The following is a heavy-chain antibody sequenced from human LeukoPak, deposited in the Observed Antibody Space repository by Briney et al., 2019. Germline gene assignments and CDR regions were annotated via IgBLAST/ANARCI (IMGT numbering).Heavy chain of an antibody. J-gene: IGHJ4*02. CDR1: GFSFTTYG. Sequence: PGGSLRLTCATSGFSFTTYGFHWVRQAPGKGLEWVAVIWYDGSKTYYPDSVKGRLTMSRDNSKNTLYLQMNSLRADDTAVYCCARDACSGGACFDCWGQGTLVTVSS. CDR2: IWYDGSKT. D-gene: IGHD2-21*02. CDR3: ARDACSGGACFDC. V-gene: IGHV3-33*01.